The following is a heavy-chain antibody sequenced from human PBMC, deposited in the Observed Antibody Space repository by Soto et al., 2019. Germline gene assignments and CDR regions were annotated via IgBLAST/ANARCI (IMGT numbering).Heavy chain of an antibody. J-gene: IGHJ4*02. CDR1: GGTFSRYA. V-gene: IGHV1-69*13. CDR3: ARQFDYESSGYYYAY. Sequence: SVKVSCKASGGTFSRYAISWVRQAPGQGLEWMGGIIPMFGTANYAQKFQGRVTITADESTSTVYMELRSLRSEDTAVYYCARQFDYESSGYYYAYWGQGTLVTVSS. D-gene: IGHD3-22*01. CDR2: IIPMFGTA.